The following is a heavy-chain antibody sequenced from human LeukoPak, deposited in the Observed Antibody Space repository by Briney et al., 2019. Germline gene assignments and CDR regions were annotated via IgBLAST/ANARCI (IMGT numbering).Heavy chain of an antibody. J-gene: IGHJ6*03. V-gene: IGHV4-39*01. Sequence: SETLSLTCTVSGGSISSSSYYWGWIRQPPGKGLEWIGVIYYSGSTNYNPSLKSRVTISVHTSKNQFSLKLSSVTAADTALYSCARVDYSYYMDVWGKGTTVTVSS. CDR2: IYYSGST. CDR1: GGSISSSSYY. CDR3: ARVDYSYYMDV.